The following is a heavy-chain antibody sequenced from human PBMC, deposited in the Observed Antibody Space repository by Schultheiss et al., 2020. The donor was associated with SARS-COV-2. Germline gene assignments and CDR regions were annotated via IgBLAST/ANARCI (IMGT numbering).Heavy chain of an antibody. CDR2: ISGRSDRT. Sequence: GGSLRLSCAASGFTFDDYAMHWVRQAPGKGLEWVSGISGRSDRTYYTDSVKGRFVISRDNSKNTVYLQLNSLRAEDTAVYYCARATYYDLLTGHSLADGWYFDLWGRGTLVTVSS. V-gene: IGHV3-23*01. CDR3: ARATYYDLLTGHSLADGWYFDL. CDR1: GFTFDDYA. J-gene: IGHJ2*01. D-gene: IGHD3-9*01.